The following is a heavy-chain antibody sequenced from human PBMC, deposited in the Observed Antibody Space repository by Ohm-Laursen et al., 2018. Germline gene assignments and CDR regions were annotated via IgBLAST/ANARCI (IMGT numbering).Heavy chain of an antibody. Sequence: SDTLSLTCAVSGYSISSGYFWGWIRQPPGKGLEWIGTIYHSGSTYYNPSLRSRLTISSDTPKGQLSLKLASVTAADTAIYYCARHVQAHSGSYFAHFDLWGQGALVAVSS. J-gene: IGHJ4*02. D-gene: IGHD1-26*01. CDR2: IYHSGST. CDR1: GYSISSGYF. V-gene: IGHV4-38-2*01. CDR3: ARHVQAHSGSYFAHFDL.